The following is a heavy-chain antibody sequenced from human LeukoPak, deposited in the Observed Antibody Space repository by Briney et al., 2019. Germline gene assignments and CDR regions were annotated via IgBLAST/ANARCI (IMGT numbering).Heavy chain of an antibody. D-gene: IGHD6-6*01. CDR1: GFSVSTNH. CDR3: ARVLGSPSYFDD. J-gene: IGHJ4*02. V-gene: IGHV3-66*01. Sequence: GGSLRLSCGASGFSVSTNHMSWVRQAPGKGLEWVSVTYRGGTTDYAHSVKDRFSSYRDTSKNALDLQMNSLRAEDTAVYYCARVLGSPSYFDDWGQGTLVSVSS. CDR2: TYRGGTT.